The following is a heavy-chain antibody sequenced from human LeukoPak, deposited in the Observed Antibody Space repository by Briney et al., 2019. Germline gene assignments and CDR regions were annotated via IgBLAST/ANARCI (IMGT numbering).Heavy chain of an antibody. J-gene: IGHJ4*02. V-gene: IGHV4-39*07. D-gene: IGHD6-6*01. CDR2: IYYSGST. CDR3: ARVFRRPGYYFDY. CDR1: GGSISSSSYY. Sequence: SETPSLTCTVSGGSISSSSYYWGWIRQPPGKGLEWIGSIYYSGSTYYNPSLKSRVTISVDTSKNQFSLKLSSVTAADTAVYYCARVFRRPGYYFDYWGQGTLVTVSS.